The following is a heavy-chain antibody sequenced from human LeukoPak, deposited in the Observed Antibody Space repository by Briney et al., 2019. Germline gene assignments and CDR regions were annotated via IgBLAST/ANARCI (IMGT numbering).Heavy chain of an antibody. CDR3: ARDYGGNSESRFDY. CDR1: GFTFSSYS. CDR2: ISSSSSTI. D-gene: IGHD4-23*01. Sequence: PGGSLRLSCAASGFTFSSYSMNWVRQAPGKGLEWVSYISSSSSTIYYADSVKGRFTISRDNAKNSLYLQMNSLRAEDTALYYCARDYGGNSESRFDYWGQGTLVTVSS. V-gene: IGHV3-48*01. J-gene: IGHJ4*02.